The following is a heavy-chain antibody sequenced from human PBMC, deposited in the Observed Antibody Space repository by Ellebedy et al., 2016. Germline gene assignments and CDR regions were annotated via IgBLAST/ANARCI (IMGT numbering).Heavy chain of an antibody. CDR3: ARDNRGSIDY. CDR2: ITSDGSTT. V-gene: IGHV3-43*01. D-gene: IGHD3-10*01. CDR1: GFTFHNYY. J-gene: IGHJ4*02. Sequence: GESLKISCATSGFTFHNYYMHWVRQASGKGLEWVSIITSDGSTTHYADSVKGRFTISRDNSKSSLYLQMDSLRTEDTALYYCARDNRGSIDYWGQGTLVTVSS.